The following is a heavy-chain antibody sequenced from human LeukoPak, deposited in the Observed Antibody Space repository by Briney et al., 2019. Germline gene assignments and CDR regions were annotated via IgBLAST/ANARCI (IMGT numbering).Heavy chain of an antibody. CDR2: IPYDGSND. V-gene: IGHV3-30*02. Sequence: QTGGSLRLSCTASGFTFSNYAMGWVRQAPGKGLEWVAFIPYDGSNDNYADSVKGRFTISRDNSKNTVDLQMNGLRTEDTAVYYSAKGNGAPNWFESWGQGSLVTVSS. J-gene: IGHJ5*01. CDR1: GFTFSNYA. CDR3: AKGNGAPNWFES. D-gene: IGHD1-1*01.